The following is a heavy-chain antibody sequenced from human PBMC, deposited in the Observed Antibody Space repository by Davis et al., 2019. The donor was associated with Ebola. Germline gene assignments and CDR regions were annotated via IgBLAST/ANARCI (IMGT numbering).Heavy chain of an antibody. CDR3: ARGYSNWFDP. Sequence: SETLSLTCAVYGGSFSGYYWSWIRQPPGKGLEWIGEINHSGSTNYNPSLKSRVTILVDTSKNQFSLKLSSVTAADTAVYYCARGYSNWFDPWGQGTLVTVSS. J-gene: IGHJ5*02. CDR1: GGSFSGYY. D-gene: IGHD1-26*01. CDR2: INHSGST. V-gene: IGHV4-34*01.